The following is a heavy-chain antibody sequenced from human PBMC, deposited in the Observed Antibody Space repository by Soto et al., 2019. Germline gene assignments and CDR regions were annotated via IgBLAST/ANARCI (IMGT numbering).Heavy chain of an antibody. V-gene: IGHV4-4*02. CDR3: ESRAADRPF. J-gene: IGHJ4*01. Sequence: PSETLSLTCAVSGGSITSSEWWSWVRQPPGKGLEWIGEISRTGSTNYNSTLKSRVTISLDKSNNQFSLKLNSVTAADTAVYYCESRAADRPFWGPGTLVTVFS. D-gene: IGHD6-6*01. CDR2: ISRTGST. CDR1: GGSITSSEW.